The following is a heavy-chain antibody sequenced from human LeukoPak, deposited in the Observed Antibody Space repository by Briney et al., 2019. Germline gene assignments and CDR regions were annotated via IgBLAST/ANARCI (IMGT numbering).Heavy chain of an antibody. CDR3: ARGDYYYYYYMDV. V-gene: IGHV3-48*01. CDR1: GFTFSSYS. D-gene: IGHD3-16*01. Sequence: GGSLRLSCAASGFTFSSYSMNWVRQAPGKGLEWVSYISSSSSTIYYADSVKGRFTISRDNAKNSLYLQMNSLRAEDTAVYCCARGDYYYYYYMDVWGKGTTVTVSS. CDR2: ISSSSSTI. J-gene: IGHJ6*03.